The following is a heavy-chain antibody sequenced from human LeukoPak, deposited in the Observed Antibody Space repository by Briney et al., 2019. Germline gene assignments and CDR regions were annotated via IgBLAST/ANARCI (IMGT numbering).Heavy chain of an antibody. V-gene: IGHV3-23*01. CDR1: GFTFSIYA. D-gene: IGHD4-11*01. CDR2: ISGSGGST. J-gene: IGHJ3*02. Sequence: GGSLRLSCAASGFTFSIYAMSWVRQAPGKGLEWVSTISGSGGSTYYADSVKGRFTISRDNSKNTLYLQMNSLRAEDTAVYYCAKGTVTCSSVDAFDIWGQGTMVTVSS. CDR3: AKGTVTCSSVDAFDI.